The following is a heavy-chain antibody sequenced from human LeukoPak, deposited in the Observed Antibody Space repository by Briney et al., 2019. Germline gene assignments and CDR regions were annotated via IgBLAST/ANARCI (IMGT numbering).Heavy chain of an antibody. CDR1: GFTFSSYS. V-gene: IGHV3-48*01. CDR3: ANLAGAFGVVISMDV. D-gene: IGHD3-3*01. CDR2: ISSSSSTI. Sequence: PGGSLRLSCAASGFTFSSYSMNWVRQAPGKGLEWVSYISSSSSTIYYADSVKGRFTISRDNAENSLYLQMNSLRAEDTAVYYCANLAGAFGVVISMDVWGKGTTVTVSS. J-gene: IGHJ6*03.